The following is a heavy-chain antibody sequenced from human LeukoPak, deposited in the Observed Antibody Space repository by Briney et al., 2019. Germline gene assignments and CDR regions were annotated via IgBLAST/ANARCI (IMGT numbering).Heavy chain of an antibody. J-gene: IGHJ4*02. CDR1: GFTFSSYS. V-gene: IGHV3-30-3*01. D-gene: IGHD6-19*01. CDR3: ARDQLKEAVAGFFDY. Sequence: GGSLRLSCAASGFTFSSYSMHWVRQAPGKGLEWVAVISYDGSNKYYADSVKGRFTISRDNSKNTLYLQMNSLRAEDTAVYYCARDQLKEAVAGFFDYWGQGTLGTVSS. CDR2: ISYDGSNK.